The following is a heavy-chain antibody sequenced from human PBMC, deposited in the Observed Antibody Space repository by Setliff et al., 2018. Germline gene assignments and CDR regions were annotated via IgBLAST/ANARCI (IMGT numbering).Heavy chain of an antibody. V-gene: IGHV1-3*01. CDR2: INAGNGDT. D-gene: IGHD3-3*01. CDR1: GYTFANYG. J-gene: IGHJ3*02. CDR3: ARDRYYNSWSGTSITAPHDAFDI. Sequence: ASVKVSCKASGYTFANYGLHWVRQAPGQRLEWMGWINAGNGDTKFSQKFQDTITMTADTSASTAYMELSSLRSEDTAVYYCARDRYYNSWSGTSITAPHDAFDIWGQGTMVTVSS.